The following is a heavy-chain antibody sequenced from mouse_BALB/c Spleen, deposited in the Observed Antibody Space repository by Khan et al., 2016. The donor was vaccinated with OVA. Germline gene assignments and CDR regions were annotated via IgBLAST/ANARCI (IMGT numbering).Heavy chain of an antibody. CDR3: ARGGYGSFAF. CDR1: GFTFSDYY. J-gene: IGHJ3*01. CDR2: ISDGGSYT. V-gene: IGHV5-4*02. D-gene: IGHD2-14*01. Sequence: EVELVESGGGLVKPGGSLKLSCAASGFTFSDYYMYWVRQTPEKRLEWVATISDGGSYTSYPDSVKGRFTISRDNAKNNLYLQMSSLKSEDTVMYYCARGGYGSFAFWGQGTLVTVSA.